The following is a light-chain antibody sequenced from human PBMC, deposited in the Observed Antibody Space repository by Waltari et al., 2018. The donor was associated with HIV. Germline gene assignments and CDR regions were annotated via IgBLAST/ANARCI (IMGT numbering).Light chain of an antibody. CDR3: QQYNNWPPIYT. V-gene: IGKV3-15*01. CDR2: GAS. CDR1: QSIGSD. Sequence: EIVMTQSPATLSVSPGERATLSCRASQSIGSDLAWYQQKPGQAPRLLIYGASTRATGIPARFSGSGSGTEFTLTISSLQSEDFAVYSCQQYNNWPPIYTFGQGTKLEIK. J-gene: IGKJ2*01.